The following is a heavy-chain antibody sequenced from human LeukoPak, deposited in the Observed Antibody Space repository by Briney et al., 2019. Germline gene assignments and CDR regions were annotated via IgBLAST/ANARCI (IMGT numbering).Heavy chain of an antibody. CDR2: TYYRSQWNN. CDR3: ARGRIGTTRYFDY. J-gene: IGHJ4*02. D-gene: IGHD1-1*01. V-gene: IGHV6-1*01. CDR1: GDTVSTNSAA. Sequence: SQTLSLTCAASGDTVSTNSAAWNWIRQSPSRGLEWLGRTYYRSQWNNEYALTVKSRMIVSPDTAKNQFSLQLNSVTPEDTAVYYCARGRIGTTRYFDYWGQGILVTVSS.